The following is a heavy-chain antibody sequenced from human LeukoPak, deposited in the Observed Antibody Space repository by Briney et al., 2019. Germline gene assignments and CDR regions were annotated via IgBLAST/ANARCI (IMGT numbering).Heavy chain of an antibody. CDR2: IKSNTFGGTT. CDR3: STEYYGSANFNF. J-gene: IGHJ4*02. Sequence: PGGSLRLSCAASGFTFSDAWMSWVRQAPGKGLEWVGHIKSNTFGGTTDYAAPVKGRFTISRDDSKNTLFLQMDSLKTEDTAVYYCSTEYYGSANFNFWGQGTLVTVSS. V-gene: IGHV3-15*01. D-gene: IGHD3-10*01. CDR1: GFTFSDAW.